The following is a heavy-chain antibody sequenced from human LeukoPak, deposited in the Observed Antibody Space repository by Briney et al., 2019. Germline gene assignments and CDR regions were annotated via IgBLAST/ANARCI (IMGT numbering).Heavy chain of an antibody. J-gene: IGHJ3*01. CDR1: GFTFSSYS. V-gene: IGHV3-48*04. CDR2: ISSSSSSI. Sequence: GGSLRLSCAASGFTFSSYSMNWVRQAPGKGLEWVSYISSSSSSIYYADSVKGRFTISRDNAKISLYLQMNSLRAEDTAVYYCARVTSGSGTNDAFDFWGQGTMVTVSS. CDR3: ARVTSGSGTNDAFDF. D-gene: IGHD3-10*01.